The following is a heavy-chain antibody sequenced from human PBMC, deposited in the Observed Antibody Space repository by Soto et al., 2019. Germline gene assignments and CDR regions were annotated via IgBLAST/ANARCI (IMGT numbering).Heavy chain of an antibody. V-gene: IGHV4-34*08. CDR3: ATRGTRWLQSPFDY. Sequence: SETLSLSCAASGFTFSSYSMNWVRQAPGKGLEWIGYIYHSGSTYYNPSLKSRVTILVDRSKNQFSLKLGSVTAADTAVYYCATRGTRWLQSPFDYWGQGTLVTVS. D-gene: IGHD1-1*01. J-gene: IGHJ4*02. CDR2: IYHSGST. CDR1: GFTFSSYS.